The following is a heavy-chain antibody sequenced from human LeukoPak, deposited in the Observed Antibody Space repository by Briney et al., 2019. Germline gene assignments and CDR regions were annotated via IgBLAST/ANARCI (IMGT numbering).Heavy chain of an antibody. CDR3: AKGNYNYDFWSGHDY. CDR2: ISGSGGST. V-gene: IGHV3-23*01. CDR1: GFTFSSCA. Sequence: GGSLRLSCAASGFTFSSCAMSWVRQAPGKGLEWVSIISGSGGSTYHADSVKGRLTISRDNSKKTLHLQMNSLRPEDTAVYYCAKGNYNYDFWSGHDYWGQGTLVTVSS. J-gene: IGHJ4*02. D-gene: IGHD3-3*01.